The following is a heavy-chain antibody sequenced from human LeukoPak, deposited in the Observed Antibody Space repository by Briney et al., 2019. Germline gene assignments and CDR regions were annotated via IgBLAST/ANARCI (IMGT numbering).Heavy chain of an antibody. V-gene: IGHV3-7*01. J-gene: IGHJ4*02. CDR2: IKQDGSEE. CDR3: ARGSSAGASLRHDY. CDR1: GFTFSSYW. Sequence: GGSLRLSCAASGFTFSSYWMSWVRQAPGKGLEWVAYIKQDGSEENFVASVKGRFTISRDSAKKSLYLQMNSLRAEDTAVYYCARGSSAGASLRHDYWGQGTLVTVSS. D-gene: IGHD1-26*01.